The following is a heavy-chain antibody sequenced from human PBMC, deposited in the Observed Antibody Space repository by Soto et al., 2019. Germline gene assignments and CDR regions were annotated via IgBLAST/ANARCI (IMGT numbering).Heavy chain of an antibody. V-gene: IGHV4-39*01. J-gene: IGHJ4*02. CDR1: GVSISSSSDY. CDR2: IYYSGST. CDR3: ARHPIVGTTLYFDY. Sequence: PSETLSLTCTVSGVSISSSSDYWGWIRQPPGKGLEWLAHIYYSGSTYYNPSLKSRITISMDTSKNQVSLKLTSVTAADTAVYYCARHPIVGTTLYFDYWGRGTLVTVSS. D-gene: IGHD1-26*01.